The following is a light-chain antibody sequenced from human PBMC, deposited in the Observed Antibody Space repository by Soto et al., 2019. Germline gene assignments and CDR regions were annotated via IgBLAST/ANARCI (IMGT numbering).Light chain of an antibody. CDR3: QQYDSSPRT. V-gene: IGKV3-20*01. CDR2: GAS. Sequence: EIVLTQSPGTLSLSPGERATLSCRASQSVSSSFLAWYQQKPGQAPRLLIYGASSRATGIPDRFSGSGSRTDFTLTLSRLESEEFAVYYCQQYDSSPRTFGQGTRVEIQ. J-gene: IGKJ1*01. CDR1: QSVSSSF.